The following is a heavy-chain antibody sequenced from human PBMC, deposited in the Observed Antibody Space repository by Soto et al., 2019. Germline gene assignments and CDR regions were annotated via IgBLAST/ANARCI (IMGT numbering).Heavy chain of an antibody. CDR3: ARSRGYDFWSSTYYFDY. V-gene: IGHV2-70*01. CDR1: GFSLSTSGMC. D-gene: IGHD3-3*01. CDR2: IDWDDDK. Sequence: PTQTLTLTCTFSGFSLSTSGMCVSWIRQPPGKALEWLALIDWDDDKYYSTSLKTRLTISKDTSKNQVVLTMTNMDPVDTATYYCARSRGYDFWSSTYYFDYWGQGTLVTVSS. J-gene: IGHJ4*02.